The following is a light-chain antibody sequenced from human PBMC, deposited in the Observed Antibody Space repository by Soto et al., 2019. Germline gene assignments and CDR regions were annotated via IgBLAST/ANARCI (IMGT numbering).Light chain of an antibody. CDR3: SSYTSSSTRV. CDR2: EVS. J-gene: IGLJ1*01. Sequence: QSVLTQPASVSGSPGQSITISCTRTSSDVGGYNYVSWYQQHPGKAPQLMIYEVSSRPSGVSNRFSGSKSGNTASLTISGLQAEDEADYYCSSYTSSSTRVFGTGTKLTVL. V-gene: IGLV2-14*01. CDR1: SSDVGGYNY.